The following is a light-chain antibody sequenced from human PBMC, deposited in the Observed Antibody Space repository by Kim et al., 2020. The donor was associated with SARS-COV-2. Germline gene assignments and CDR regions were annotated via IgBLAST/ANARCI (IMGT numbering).Light chain of an antibody. J-gene: IGKJ4*01. CDR2: GAS. CDR1: QSVNY. Sequence: LSPGERAILSCRASQSVNYLAWYQQKPGQAPRLLIYGASARATGIPDRFSGGGSGTDFTLTITRLEPEDFAVYYCQQYGKSPPLIFGGGTKVEIK. V-gene: IGKV3-20*01. CDR3: QQYGKSPPLI.